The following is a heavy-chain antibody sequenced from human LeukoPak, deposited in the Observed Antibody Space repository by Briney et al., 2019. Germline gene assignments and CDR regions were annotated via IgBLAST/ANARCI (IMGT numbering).Heavy chain of an antibody. J-gene: IGHJ3*02. CDR1: GGSISSYY. CDR2: IYYTGTT. CDR3: ARVEMATTLDAFDI. D-gene: IGHD5-24*01. V-gene: IGHV4-59*01. Sequence: SETLSLTCTVSGGSISSYYWSWIRQSPGKELEWIGYIYYTGTTKYNPSLKSRDTISVDTSKNQFSLKLSSVTAADTAVYYCARVEMATTLDAFDIWGQGTMVTVSS.